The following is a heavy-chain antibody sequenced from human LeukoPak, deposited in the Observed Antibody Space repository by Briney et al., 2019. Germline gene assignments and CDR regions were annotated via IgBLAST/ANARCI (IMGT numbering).Heavy chain of an antibody. CDR1: GGTFSSYA. V-gene: IGHV1-69*01. J-gene: IGHJ6*03. CDR3: ARVQSQQQLGGYCYYMDV. CDR2: IIPIFGTA. Sequence: GSSVKVSCKASGGTFSSYAISWVRQAPGPGLEWMGGIIPIFGTANYAQKFQGRVTITADESTSTAYMELSSLRSEDTAVYYCARVQSQQQLGGYCYYMDVWGKGTTVTVSS. D-gene: IGHD6-13*01.